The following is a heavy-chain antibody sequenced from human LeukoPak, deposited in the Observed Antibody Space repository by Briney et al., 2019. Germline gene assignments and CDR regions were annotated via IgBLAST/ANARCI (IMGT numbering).Heavy chain of an antibody. CDR3: AGAYCGGDCYSGRAFDI. D-gene: IGHD2-21*02. CDR1: GYSISSGYY. J-gene: IGHJ3*02. Sequence: PSETLSLSCTVSGYSISSGYYWGRIRQPPGKGLEWIGSIYHSGSTYYNPSLKSRVTISVDTSKNQFSLKLSSVTAADTAVYYCAGAYCGGDCYSGRAFDIWGQGTMVTVSS. V-gene: IGHV4-38-2*02. CDR2: IYHSGST.